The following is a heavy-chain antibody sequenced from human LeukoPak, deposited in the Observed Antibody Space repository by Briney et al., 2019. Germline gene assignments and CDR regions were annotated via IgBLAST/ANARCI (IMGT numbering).Heavy chain of an antibody. CDR2: IKQDGSEK. Sequence: PGGSLRLSCAASGFTFSSYWMSWVRQAPGKGLEWVANIKQDGSEKYYVDSVKGRFTISRDNAKNSLYLQMNSLRAEDTAVYYCATYCSSTSCPNDAFDIWGQGTMVTVSS. J-gene: IGHJ3*02. V-gene: IGHV3-7*01. CDR3: ATYCSSTSCPNDAFDI. D-gene: IGHD2-2*01. CDR1: GFTFSSYW.